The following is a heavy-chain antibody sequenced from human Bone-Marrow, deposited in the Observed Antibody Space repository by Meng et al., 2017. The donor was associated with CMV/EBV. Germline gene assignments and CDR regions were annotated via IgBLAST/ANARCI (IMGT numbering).Heavy chain of an antibody. CDR2: INPNSGGT. V-gene: IGHV1-2*02. J-gene: IGHJ3*02. CDR1: GYTFTGYY. CDR3: ARSGEMATIRAGAFDI. Sequence: ASVKVSCKASGYTFTGYYMHWVRQAPGQGLEWMGWINPNSGGTNYEQKFQGRVTMTRDTSISTAYMELGRLRPDDTAVYYCARSGEMATIRAGAFDIWGQGTMVTVSS. D-gene: IGHD5-24*01.